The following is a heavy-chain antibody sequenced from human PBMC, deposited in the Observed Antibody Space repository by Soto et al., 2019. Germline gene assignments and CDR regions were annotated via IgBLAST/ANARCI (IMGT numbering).Heavy chain of an antibody. CDR3: ASSTSLAGMDV. Sequence: EVQLVESGGGLVMPGGSLRLSCIASGFSFSTYSMNWVRQAPGKGLEWVSSIRRSGDYTYYADSLKGRFTISRDNAKNSLSLQMISLRAEDTAVYYCASSTSLAGMDVWGQGTTVTVSS. CDR2: IRRSGDYT. D-gene: IGHD1-1*01. CDR1: GFSFSTYS. V-gene: IGHV3-21*01. J-gene: IGHJ6*02.